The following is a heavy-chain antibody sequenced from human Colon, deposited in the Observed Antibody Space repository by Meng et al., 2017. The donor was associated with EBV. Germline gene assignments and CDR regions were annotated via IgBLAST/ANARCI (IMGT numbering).Heavy chain of an antibody. CDR3: ARDTSTWGNKGLDH. V-gene: IGHV4-30-2*01. CDR2: IYHSGST. CDR1: GDSVTNGGYS. Sequence: QHHQQQSGSGLVKPSQTLSLPCVVSGDSVTNGGYSWSWIRQPPGKGLEWIGYIYHSGSTKYNPSLKSRVTISVDTSKNQFSLKLSSVTAADTAVYYCARDTSTWGNKGLDHWGQGILVTVSS. D-gene: IGHD7-27*01. J-gene: IGHJ4*02.